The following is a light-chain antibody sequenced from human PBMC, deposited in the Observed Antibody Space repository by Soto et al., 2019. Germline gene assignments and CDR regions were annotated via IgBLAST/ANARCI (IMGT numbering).Light chain of an antibody. Sequence: QSALTQPRSVSGSPGQSVTISCTGTSSDVGGYNYVSWYQQHPGKAPKLMIYDVSKRPSGVPDRFSGSKSGNTASLTISGLQAEDEADYYCCSYAGSYADVFGTGIKVTV. V-gene: IGLV2-11*01. CDR1: SSDVGGYNY. J-gene: IGLJ1*01. CDR3: CSYAGSYADV. CDR2: DVS.